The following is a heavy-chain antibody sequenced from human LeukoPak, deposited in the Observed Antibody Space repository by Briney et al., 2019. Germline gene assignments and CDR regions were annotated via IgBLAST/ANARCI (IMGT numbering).Heavy chain of an antibody. V-gene: IGHV1-18*01. J-gene: IGHJ3*02. D-gene: IGHD2-2*01. CDR2: ISAYNGNT. CDR3: ARDSSAFCSTTSCQDAFDI. Sequence: ASVTVSCKASGYTFTYYGISWVRQAPGQGLEWMGWISAYNGNTNYAQKFQGRVTMTTDTSTSTAYMELRSLRSDDTAVYYCARDSSAFCSTTSCQDAFDIWGQGTMVTVSS. CDR1: GYTFTYYG.